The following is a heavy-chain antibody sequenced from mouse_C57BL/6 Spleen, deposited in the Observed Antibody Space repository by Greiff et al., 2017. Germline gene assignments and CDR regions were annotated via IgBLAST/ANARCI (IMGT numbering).Heavy chain of an antibody. J-gene: IGHJ3*01. Sequence: VKLQESGPGLVQPSQSLSITCTVSGFSLTSYGVHWVRQSPGKGLEWLGVIWSGGSTDYNAAFISRLSISKDNSKSQVFFKMNSLQADDTAIYYCARKVDGYYVGFAYWGQGTLVTVSA. D-gene: IGHD2-3*01. CDR3: ARKVDGYYVGFAY. V-gene: IGHV2-2*01. CDR2: IWSGGST. CDR1: GFSLTSYG.